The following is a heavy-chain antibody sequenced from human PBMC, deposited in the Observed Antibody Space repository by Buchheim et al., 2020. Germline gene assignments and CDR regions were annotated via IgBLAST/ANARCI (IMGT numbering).Heavy chain of an antibody. Sequence: QVQLVESGGGVVQPGRSLRLSCAASGFTFSSYAMHWVHQAPGKGLEWVAVISYDGSNKYYADSVKGRFTISRDNSKNMLYLQMNSLRAEDTAVYYCARDRSRSGYDSGPNYWGQGTL. CDR3: ARDRSRSGYDSGPNY. CDR1: GFTFSSYA. D-gene: IGHD5-12*01. V-gene: IGHV3-30*04. J-gene: IGHJ4*02. CDR2: ISYDGSNK.